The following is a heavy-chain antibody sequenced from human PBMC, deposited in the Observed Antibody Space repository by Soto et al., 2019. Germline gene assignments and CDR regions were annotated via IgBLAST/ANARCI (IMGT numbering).Heavy chain of an antibody. Sequence: GGSLRLSCAASGFTFSSYGMHWVRQAPGKGLEWVAVIWYDGSNKYYADSVKGRFTISRDNSKNTLYLQMNSLRAEDTAVYYCARGGFTIFGVVKDYGMDVWGQGTTVTVSS. CDR2: IWYDGSNK. CDR3: ARGGFTIFGVVKDYGMDV. J-gene: IGHJ6*02. V-gene: IGHV3-33*01. D-gene: IGHD3-3*01. CDR1: GFTFSSYG.